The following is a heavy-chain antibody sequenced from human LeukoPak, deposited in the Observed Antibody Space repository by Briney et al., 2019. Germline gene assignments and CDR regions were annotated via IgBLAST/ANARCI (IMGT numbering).Heavy chain of an antibody. J-gene: IGHJ4*02. CDR1: GFTFSSYC. CDR2: INKDGSDK. CDR3: ESLAVVTGGN. D-gene: IGHD2-21*02. V-gene: IGHV3-7*02. Sequence: GGSLRLSCAASGFTFSSYCMTWVRQAPGKGLEWVANINKDGSDKYYVASVKGRFTISRDNAKNSLYLQMNSLSAEDTAVYYCESLAVVTGGNLGQGTLVTVSS.